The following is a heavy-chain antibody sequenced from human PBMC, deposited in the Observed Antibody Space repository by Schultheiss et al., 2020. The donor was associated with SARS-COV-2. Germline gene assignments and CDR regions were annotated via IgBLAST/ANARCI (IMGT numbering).Heavy chain of an antibody. CDR1: GFTFSSYW. D-gene: IGHD4-23*01. J-gene: IGHJ6*02. Sequence: GGSLRLSCAASGFTFSSYWMSWVRQAPGKGLEWVANIKQDGSEKYYVDSVKGRFTISRDNAKNSLYLQMNSLRAEDTAVYYCARMTTVGNYYYYYGMDVWGQGTTVTVSS. V-gene: IGHV3-7*03. CDR2: IKQDGSEK. CDR3: ARMTTVGNYYYYYGMDV.